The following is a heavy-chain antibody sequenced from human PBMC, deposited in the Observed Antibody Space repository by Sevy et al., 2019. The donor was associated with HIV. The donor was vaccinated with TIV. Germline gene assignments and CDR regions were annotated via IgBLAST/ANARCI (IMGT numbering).Heavy chain of an antibody. CDR2: ISWNSGSI. CDR3: AKDIAPGIAAAGANYFDY. Sequence: SLRLSCAASGFTFDDYAMHWVRQAPGKGLEWVSGISWNSGSIGYADSVKGRFTISRDNAKNSLYLQMNSLRAEDTALYYCAKDIAPGIAAAGANYFDYWGQGTLVTVSS. V-gene: IGHV3-9*01. CDR1: GFTFDDYA. J-gene: IGHJ4*02. D-gene: IGHD6-13*01.